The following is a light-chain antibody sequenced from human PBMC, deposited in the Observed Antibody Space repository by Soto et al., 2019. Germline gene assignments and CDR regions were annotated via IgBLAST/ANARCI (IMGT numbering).Light chain of an antibody. CDR2: DVY. CDR3: SSYTNTMSYG. Sequence: QSALTQPASVSGSPGQSITISCTGTSSDVGAYDYVSWYQQHPGKAPKLMIYDVYARPSGVSHRFSGSKSGNTASLTISGLQSDDEADYYCSSYTNTMSYGFGTGTKLTVL. J-gene: IGLJ1*01. CDR1: SSDVGAYDY. V-gene: IGLV2-14*03.